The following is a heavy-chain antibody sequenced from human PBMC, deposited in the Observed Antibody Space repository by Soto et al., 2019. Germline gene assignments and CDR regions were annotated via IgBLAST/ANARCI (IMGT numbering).Heavy chain of an antibody. CDR2: IKQDGSEK. J-gene: IGHJ3*02. D-gene: IGHD6-19*01. CDR1: GFTFSSYW. Sequence: GGSLRLSCAASGFTFSSYWMSWVRQAPGKGLEWVANIKQDGSEKYYVDSVKGRFTISTDNAKNSLYLQMNSLRAEDTAVYYCARDLIPSGWYAFSAFDIWGQGTMVTVSS. CDR3: ARDLIPSGWYAFSAFDI. V-gene: IGHV3-7*05.